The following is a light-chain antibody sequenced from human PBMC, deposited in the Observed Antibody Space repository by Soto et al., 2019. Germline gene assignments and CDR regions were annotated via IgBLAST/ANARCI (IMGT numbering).Light chain of an antibody. CDR2: NTI. CDR1: SSDIGGNV. Sequence: QSALTQPPSASGTPGQGVTISCSGGSSDIGGNVINWFQHLPGTAPKLLVYNTIQRPSGVPDRFSGSKSGASASLAISGLESEDEADYYCATWDDSRSSYVFGTGTKVTVL. CDR3: ATWDDSRSSYV. J-gene: IGLJ1*01. V-gene: IGLV1-44*01.